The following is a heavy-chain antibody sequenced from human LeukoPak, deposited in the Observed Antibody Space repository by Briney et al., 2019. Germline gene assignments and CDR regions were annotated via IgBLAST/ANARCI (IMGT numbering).Heavy chain of an antibody. CDR3: ARLYYYDSSGYRHHDAFDI. J-gene: IGHJ3*02. Sequence: SQTLSLTCAVSGVSISSGGYSWSWIRQPPGKGLEWIGYIYHSGSTYYNPSLKSRVTISVDRSKNQFSLKLSSVTAADTAVYYCARLYYYDSSGYRHHDAFDIWGQGTMVTVSS. V-gene: IGHV4-30-2*01. CDR2: IYHSGST. D-gene: IGHD3-22*01. CDR1: GVSISSGGYS.